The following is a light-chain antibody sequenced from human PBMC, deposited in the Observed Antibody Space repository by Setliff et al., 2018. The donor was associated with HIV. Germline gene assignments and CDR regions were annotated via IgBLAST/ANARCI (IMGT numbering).Light chain of an antibody. J-gene: IGLJ3*02. Sequence: QSVLTQPASVSGSPGQSITISCTGSSSDVGNTLSVSWYQQNVGEVPKLLIYEVDRRPSGISHRFSGSKSGNTASLTISGLQVEDEADYYCCSYRSGDIWVFGGGTKAHRP. CDR2: EVD. CDR1: SSDVGNTLS. CDR3: CSYRSGDIWV. V-gene: IGLV2-14*02.